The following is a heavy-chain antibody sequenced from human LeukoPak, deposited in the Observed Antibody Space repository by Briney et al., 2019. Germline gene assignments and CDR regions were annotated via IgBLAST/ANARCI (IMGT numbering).Heavy chain of an antibody. D-gene: IGHD3-16*01. CDR1: GFRFDDYG. Sequence: GGSLRLSCAAYGFRFDDYGMTWVRQAPGKGLEWVSDINWTGASTGYADSVKGRFTISRDNAKNSLYLQMNGLRADDTALYYCARGSRGTPGQWGQGTLVTVSS. CDR3: ARGSRGTPGQ. CDR2: INWTGAST. J-gene: IGHJ4*02. V-gene: IGHV3-20*04.